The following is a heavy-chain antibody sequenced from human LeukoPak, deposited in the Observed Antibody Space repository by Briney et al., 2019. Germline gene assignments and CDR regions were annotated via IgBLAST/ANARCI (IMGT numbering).Heavy chain of an antibody. Sequence: GGSLRLSCAASGFTVSSNYMSWVRQAPGKGLEWVSVIYSGGSTYYADSVKGRFTISRDNAKNSLYLQMNSLRAEDTAVYYCARDAEYSSHSFDYWGQGTLVTVSS. CDR1: GFTVSSNY. J-gene: IGHJ4*02. CDR2: IYSGGST. V-gene: IGHV3-66*01. CDR3: ARDAEYSSHSFDY. D-gene: IGHD6-6*01.